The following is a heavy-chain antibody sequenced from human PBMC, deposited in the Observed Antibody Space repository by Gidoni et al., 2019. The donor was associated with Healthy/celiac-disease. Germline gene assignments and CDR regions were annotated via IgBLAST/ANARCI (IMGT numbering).Heavy chain of an antibody. CDR3: AGGIAVADY. Sequence: EWIGEINHSGSTNYNPSLKSRVTISVDTSKNQFSLKLSSVTAADTAVYYGAGGIAVADYWGQGTLVTVSS. V-gene: IGHV4-34*01. J-gene: IGHJ4*02. D-gene: IGHD6-19*01. CDR2: INHSGST.